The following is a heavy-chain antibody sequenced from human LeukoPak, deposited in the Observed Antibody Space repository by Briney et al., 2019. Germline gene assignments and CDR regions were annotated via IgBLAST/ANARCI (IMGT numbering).Heavy chain of an antibody. CDR1: GESISGLY. V-gene: IGHV4-59*08. J-gene: IGHJ3*01. Sequence: SETLSLTCTVSGESISGLYWTWIRQPPGKGLEWIGYIYYSGSTNYNPSLESRVTMSVDTSKKQFSLKLTSVTAADMAVYFCARQFLVGSTFHAFDLWGQGTRVTVSS. CDR3: ARQFLVGSTFHAFDL. D-gene: IGHD1-26*01. CDR2: IYYSGST.